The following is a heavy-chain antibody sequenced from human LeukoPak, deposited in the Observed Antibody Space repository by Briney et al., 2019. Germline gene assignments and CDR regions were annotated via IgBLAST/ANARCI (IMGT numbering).Heavy chain of an antibody. D-gene: IGHD5-12*01. V-gene: IGHV3-48*03. Sequence: GGSLRLSCAASGFTFSSYEMSWVRQAPGKGLEWVSEISGSGSTIFYADSVKGRFTISRDNAKNSLYLQMNSLRAEDTAVYYCAGGQGWLFDLWGRGALVTVSS. J-gene: IGHJ2*01. CDR3: AGGQGWLFDL. CDR1: GFTFSSYE. CDR2: ISGSGSTI.